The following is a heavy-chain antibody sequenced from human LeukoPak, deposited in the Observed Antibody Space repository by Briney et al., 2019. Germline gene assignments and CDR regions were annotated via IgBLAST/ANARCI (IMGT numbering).Heavy chain of an antibody. CDR2: IKKDGSEK. V-gene: IGHV3-7*01. CDR1: GFTFRSYW. D-gene: IGHD5-18*01. J-gene: IGHJ4*02. Sequence: GGSLRLSCVSSGFTFRSYWMSWVRQAPGKGLEWVANIKKDGSEKYYVDSAKGRFTISRDNAKNSLYLQMNSLRAEDTAVYYCARADWDTAMIDYWGQGTLVTVSS. CDR3: ARADWDTAMIDY.